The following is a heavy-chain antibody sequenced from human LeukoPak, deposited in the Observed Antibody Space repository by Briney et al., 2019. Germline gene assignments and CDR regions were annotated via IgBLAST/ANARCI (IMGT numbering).Heavy chain of an antibody. V-gene: IGHV4-59*01. D-gene: IGHD5-12*01. CDR1: GGSISSYY. CDR2: IYYSGST. Sequence: SETLSLTCTVSGGSISSYYWSWIRQPPGKGLEWIGYIYYSGSTNYNPSLKSRVTISVDTSKNQFSLELSSVTAADTAVYYCARDRAGSGYDYGEVWFDPWGQGTLVTVSS. CDR3: ARDRAGSGYDYGEVWFDP. J-gene: IGHJ5*02.